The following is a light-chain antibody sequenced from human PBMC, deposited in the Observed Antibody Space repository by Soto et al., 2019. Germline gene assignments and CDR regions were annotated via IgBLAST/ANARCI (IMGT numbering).Light chain of an antibody. V-gene: IGLV2-14*01. CDR3: SSYTNINTRACV. J-gene: IGLJ1*01. CDR2: EVT. CDR1: SGDIGSYNR. Sequence: QSVLAQPACVSGSPGLSITISCTGTSGDIGSYNRVSWYQQHPGKAPKLIIYEVTDRPSGVSNRFSGSKSGNTASLTISGLQAEDEAEYYCSSYTNINTRACVFGTGTKVTVL.